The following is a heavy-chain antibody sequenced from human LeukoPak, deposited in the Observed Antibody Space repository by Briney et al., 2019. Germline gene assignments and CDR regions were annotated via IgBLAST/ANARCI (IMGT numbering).Heavy chain of an antibody. CDR2: IYYSGST. Sequence: SETLSLTCTVSGGSISGYYWSWIRQPPGKGLEWIGYIYYSGSTNYNPSLKSRVTISVDTSKNQFSLKLSSVTAADTAVYYCARDGPSWRGTDNCFDPWGQGTLVTVSS. CDR3: ARDGPSWRGTDNCFDP. CDR1: GGSISGYY. D-gene: IGHD2-2*01. J-gene: IGHJ5*02. V-gene: IGHV4-59*01.